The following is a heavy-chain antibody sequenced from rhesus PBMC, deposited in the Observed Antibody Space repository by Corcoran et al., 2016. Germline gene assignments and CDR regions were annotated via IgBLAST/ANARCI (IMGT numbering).Heavy chain of an antibody. CDR1: GGSISRGYYY. V-gene: IGHV4-122*02. J-gene: IGHJ4*01. D-gene: IGHD2-2*01. CDR3: ARTRYCTSTTCYGGGGFDY. Sequence: QVQLQESGPGLVKPSETLSLTCAVSGGSISRGYYYWSWVRQPPGKGLEWIGYITYRGSTSYNPSLKDRVTISRDTSKNQFSLKLSSVTAADTAVYYCARTRYCTSTTCYGGGGFDYWGQGVLVTVSS. CDR2: ITYRGST.